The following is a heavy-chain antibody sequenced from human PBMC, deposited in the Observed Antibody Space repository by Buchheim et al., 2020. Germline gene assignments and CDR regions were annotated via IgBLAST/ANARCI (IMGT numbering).Heavy chain of an antibody. J-gene: IGHJ4*02. Sequence: QVQLVQSGAEVKKPGASVKVSCKASGYTFTNYDINWVRQATGQGLEWMGWMNPNSGNTGYAQMFQGRITMSRNTPISTVYMELSSLRSEDTAVYYCARGTTTDYKLWSGYEIDFWGQGTL. CDR2: MNPNSGNT. D-gene: IGHD3-3*01. CDR3: ARGTTTDYKLWSGYEIDF. V-gene: IGHV1-8*01. CDR1: GYTFTNYD.